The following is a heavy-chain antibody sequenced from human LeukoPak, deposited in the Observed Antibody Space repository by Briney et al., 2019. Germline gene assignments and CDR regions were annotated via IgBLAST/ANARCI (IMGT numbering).Heavy chain of an antibody. J-gene: IGHJ4*02. D-gene: IGHD3-22*01. V-gene: IGHV1-3*03. CDR2: IDAGNGRT. CDR3: ARAGRYYDSSGYYYFDY. CDR1: GYDFTKYA. Sequence: EASVKVSCKASGYDFTKYAVQWVRQAPGQRLEWMGWIDAGNGRTKYSQDFQGRVTITRDTSARIAYMELSSLTSDDMSVYYCARAGRYYDSSGYYYFDYWGQGTLVTVSS.